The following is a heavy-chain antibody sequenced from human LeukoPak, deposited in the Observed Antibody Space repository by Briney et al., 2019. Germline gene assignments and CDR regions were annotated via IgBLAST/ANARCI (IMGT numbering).Heavy chain of an antibody. D-gene: IGHD6-13*01. CDR3: ANHGYSSSWKPFDAFDI. J-gene: IGHJ3*02. V-gene: IGHV3-9*01. CDR2: ISWNSGSI. CDR1: GFTFDDYA. Sequence: GGSLRLSCAASGFTFDDYAMHWVRQAPGKGLEWVSGISWNSGSIGYADSVKGRFTISRDNAKNSLYLQMNSLRAEDTALYYCANHGYSSSWKPFDAFDIWGQGTMVTVSS.